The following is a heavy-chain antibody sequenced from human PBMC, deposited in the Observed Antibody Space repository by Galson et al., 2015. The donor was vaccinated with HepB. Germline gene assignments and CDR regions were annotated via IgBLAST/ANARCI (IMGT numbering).Heavy chain of an antibody. CDR1: GFTFSSYS. J-gene: IGHJ3*02. CDR2: ISSSSSYI. CDR3: ARDLYYYVSGSYLDAFDI. D-gene: IGHD3-10*01. V-gene: IGHV3-21*01. Sequence: SLRLSCAASGFTFSSYSMNWVRQAPGKGLEWASSISSSSSYIYYADSVKCRFTISRNNAKNSLYLQMNSLRADDTAVYYSARDLYYYVSGSYLDAFDIWGQGTMVTVSS.